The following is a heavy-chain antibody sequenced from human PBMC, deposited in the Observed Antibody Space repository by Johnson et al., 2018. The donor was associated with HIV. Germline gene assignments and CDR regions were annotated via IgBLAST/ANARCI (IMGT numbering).Heavy chain of an antibody. CDR1: GFTVSSNY. CDR3: ARDGPWLQSQRDAFDI. D-gene: IGHD5-24*01. Sequence: VQLVESGGGLIQPGGSLRLSCAASGFTVSSNYMNWVRQAPGKGLEWVSVIYSGGSTYYADSVKGRFTISRDNSKNTLYLQMNSLRAEDTAVYYCARDGPWLQSQRDAFDIWGQGTMVTVSS. CDR2: IYSGGST. V-gene: IGHV3-53*01. J-gene: IGHJ3*02.